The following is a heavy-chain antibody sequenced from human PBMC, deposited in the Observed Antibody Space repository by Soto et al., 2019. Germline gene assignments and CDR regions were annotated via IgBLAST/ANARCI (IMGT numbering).Heavy chain of an antibody. CDR1: GYTFTTYD. V-gene: IGHV1-8*01. J-gene: IGHJ4*02. CDR3: AIGRPGVTRYDY. Sequence: QVQLVQSGAEVKKPGASVKVSCKASGYTFTTYDINRVRQATGQGLESMGWMSPNNGNTGYAQKFQGRVTMTRNTSISTAYMELSSLTSEDTAVYYCAIGRPGVTRYDYWGQGTLVTVSS. CDR2: MSPNNGNT. D-gene: IGHD4-17*01.